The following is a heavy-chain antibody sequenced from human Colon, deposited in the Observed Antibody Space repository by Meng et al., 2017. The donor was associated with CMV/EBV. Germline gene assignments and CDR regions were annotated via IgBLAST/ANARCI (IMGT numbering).Heavy chain of an antibody. CDR3: ARGRPNWSGVLDY. V-gene: IGHV1-18*01. Sequence: QVQLVQPGVEVKDPGASVLVACRSSGYTFTSYGINWVRQAPGQGLEWMGWISGSTGYTNRAQKFQGRVTMTTDTSTSTAYLALTSLTSNDTAVYYCARGRPNWSGVLDYWGQGTLVTVSS. CDR2: ISGSTGYT. CDR1: GYTFTSYG. D-gene: IGHD1-1*01. J-gene: IGHJ4*02.